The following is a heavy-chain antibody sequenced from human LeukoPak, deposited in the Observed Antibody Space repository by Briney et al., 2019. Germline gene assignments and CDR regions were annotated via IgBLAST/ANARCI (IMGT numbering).Heavy chain of an antibody. CDR1: GFIFSTYW. V-gene: IGHV3-7*01. CDR2: IKHDGSEK. CDR3: ARGISPDP. D-gene: IGHD2-15*01. J-gene: IGHJ5*02. Sequence: PGGSLRLSCEGSGFIFSTYWMTWVRQAPGKGLEWVANIKHDGSEKYYVDSVKGRFSISRDNAKNSLYLQMNSLRAEDTAIYYCARGISPDPWGQGTLVTVSS.